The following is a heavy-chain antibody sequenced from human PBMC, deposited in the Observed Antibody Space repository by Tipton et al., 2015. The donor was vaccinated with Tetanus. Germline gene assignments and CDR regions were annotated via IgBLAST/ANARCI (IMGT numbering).Heavy chain of an antibody. CDR2: IYYSGST. V-gene: IGHV4-59*01. Sequence: TLSLTCAVYGGSFSGYYWSWIRQPPGKGLEWIGYIYYSGSTNYNPSLKSRATISVDTSKNQFSLKLSSVTAADTAVYYCARYYDSSGYYRRRYTSSFDYWGQGTLVTVSS. CDR1: GGSFSGYY. D-gene: IGHD3-22*01. J-gene: IGHJ4*02. CDR3: ARYYDSSGYYRRRYTSSFDY.